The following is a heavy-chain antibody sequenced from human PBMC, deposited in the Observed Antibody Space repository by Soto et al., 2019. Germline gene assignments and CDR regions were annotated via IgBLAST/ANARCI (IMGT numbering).Heavy chain of an antibody. Sequence: ASVKVSCKASGYTFTSYGISWVRQAPGQGLEWMGWISAYNGNTNYAQKLQGRVTMTTDTSTSTAYMELRSLRSDDTAVYYCATIPMFGVVPAYFDYWGQGTLVTVSS. D-gene: IGHD3-3*01. J-gene: IGHJ4*02. CDR2: ISAYNGNT. V-gene: IGHV1-18*01. CDR3: ATIPMFGVVPAYFDY. CDR1: GYTFTSYG.